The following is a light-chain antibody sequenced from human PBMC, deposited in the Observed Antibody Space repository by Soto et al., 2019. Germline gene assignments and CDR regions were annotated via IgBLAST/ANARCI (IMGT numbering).Light chain of an antibody. CDR3: QQRSNWPVT. J-gene: IGKJ1*01. CDR1: QSVSSY. Sequence: EIVLTQSPGTLSLSPGERATLSCRASQSVSSYLAWYQQKPGQAPRLLIYDASTRATGISARFSGSGSGTDFTLTISSLEPEDFAIYYCQQRSNWPVTLGQGTKVEVK. V-gene: IGKV3-11*01. CDR2: DAS.